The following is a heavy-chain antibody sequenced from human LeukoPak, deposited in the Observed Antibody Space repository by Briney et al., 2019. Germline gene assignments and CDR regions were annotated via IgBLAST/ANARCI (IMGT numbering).Heavy chain of an antibody. CDR1: GGSISSSSYY. V-gene: IGHV4-39*07. D-gene: IGHD6-6*01. CDR2: IYYSGST. Sequence: SETLSLTCTVSGGSISSSSYYWGWLRQPPGKGLEWIGSIYYSGSTYYNPSLKSRVTISVDTSKNQFSLKLSSVTAADTAVYYCASDSSSRVTDAFDIWGQGTMVTVSS. CDR3: ASDSSSRVTDAFDI. J-gene: IGHJ3*02.